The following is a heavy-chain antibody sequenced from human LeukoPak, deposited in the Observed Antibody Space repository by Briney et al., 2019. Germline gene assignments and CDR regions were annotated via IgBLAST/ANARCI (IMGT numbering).Heavy chain of an antibody. J-gene: IGHJ5*02. CDR2: ISDSGGST. Sequence: GGSLRLSCAASGSTFSSYAMSWVRQAPGKGLEWVSAISDSGGSTYYADSVKGRFTISRDNSKNTLYLQMNSLRAEDTAVYYCAKDLQQWLVKSDWFDPWGQGTLVTVSS. CDR3: AKDLQQWLVKSDWFDP. CDR1: GSTFSSYA. V-gene: IGHV3-23*01. D-gene: IGHD6-19*01.